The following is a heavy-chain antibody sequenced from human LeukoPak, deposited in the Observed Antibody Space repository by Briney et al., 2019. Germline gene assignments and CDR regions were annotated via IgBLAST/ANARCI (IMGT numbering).Heavy chain of an antibody. CDR2: IYHSGST. D-gene: IGHD3-10*01. CDR3: ARDRDVWFGELLSDY. Sequence: SETLSLTCAVSGGSISSGGYSWSWIRQPPGKGLEWIGYIYHSGSTYYNPSLKSRVTISVDTSKNQFSLKLSSVTAADTAVYHCARDRDVWFGELLSDYWGQGTLVTVSS. J-gene: IGHJ4*02. V-gene: IGHV4-30-2*01. CDR1: GGSISSGGYS.